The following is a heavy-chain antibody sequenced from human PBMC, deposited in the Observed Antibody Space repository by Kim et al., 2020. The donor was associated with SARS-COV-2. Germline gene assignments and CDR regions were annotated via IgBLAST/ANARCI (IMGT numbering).Heavy chain of an antibody. J-gene: IGHJ6*01. V-gene: IGHV1-3*01. Sequence: ASVNVSCKASGYTFTTYSIHWVRQAPGQRLEWIGSINGGNGNTKYSQNFQGRVTITRETSASTAYMELSSLRSEDTAVYHCARDLEAVADTWYYYGIDVW. D-gene: IGHD6-19*01. CDR2: INGGNGNT. CDR3: ARDLEAVADTWYYYGIDV. CDR1: GYTFTTYS.